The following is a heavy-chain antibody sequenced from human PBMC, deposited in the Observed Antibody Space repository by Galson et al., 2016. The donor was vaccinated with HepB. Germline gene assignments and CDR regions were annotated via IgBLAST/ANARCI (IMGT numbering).Heavy chain of an antibody. V-gene: IGHV3-74*01. CDR3: ARGRLPTSYRGLAY. Sequence: SLRLSCATSGFTYSTYWMHWVRQTPGKGLVWVSLINSDGSDTIHADSVKGRFTISRDNAKNTLYLQMNSLRVEDTAVYYCARGRLPTSYRGLAYWGQGTLVTVSS. D-gene: IGHD2-15*01. CDR2: INSDGSDT. J-gene: IGHJ4*02. CDR1: GFTYSTYW.